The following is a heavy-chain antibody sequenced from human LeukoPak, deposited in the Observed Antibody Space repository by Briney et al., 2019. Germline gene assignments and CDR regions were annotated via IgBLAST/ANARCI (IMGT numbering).Heavy chain of an antibody. Sequence: GRSLRLSCAASEFTFSSYGMHWVRQAPGKGLEWVAVISYDESRTYYADSVKGQFTISRDNAKNSLYLQMNSLRAEDTAVYYCARGIATGIDFFDPWGQGTLVTVSS. CDR1: EFTFSSYG. CDR3: ARGIATGIDFFDP. J-gene: IGHJ5*02. CDR2: ISYDESRT. V-gene: IGHV3-30*03. D-gene: IGHD6-13*01.